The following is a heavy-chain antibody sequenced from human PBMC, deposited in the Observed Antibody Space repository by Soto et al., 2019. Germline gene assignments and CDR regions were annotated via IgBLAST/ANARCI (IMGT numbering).Heavy chain of an antibody. Sequence: PSETLSLTCTVSGGSISSGGYYWSWIRQHPGKGLEWIGYIYYSGSTYYNPSLKSRVTISVDTSKNQFSLKLSSVTAADTAVYDCAREQRGNYDSSGYYPAYWGQGTLVTVSS. V-gene: IGHV4-31*03. D-gene: IGHD3-22*01. CDR2: IYYSGST. CDR1: GGSISSGGYY. J-gene: IGHJ4*02. CDR3: AREQRGNYDSSGYYPAY.